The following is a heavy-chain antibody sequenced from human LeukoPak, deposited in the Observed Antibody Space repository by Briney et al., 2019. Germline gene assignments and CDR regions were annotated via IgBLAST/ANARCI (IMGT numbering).Heavy chain of an antibody. Sequence: GGSLRLSCTASGFXFNSAWISWVRQAPGKGLEWVSSISSSSSYIYYADSVKGRFTISRDNAKNSLYLQMNSLRAEDTAVYYCARSVATPDYWGQGTLVTVSS. CDR2: ISSSSSYI. D-gene: IGHD5-12*01. J-gene: IGHJ4*02. V-gene: IGHV3-21*01. CDR1: GFXFNSAW. CDR3: ARSVATPDY.